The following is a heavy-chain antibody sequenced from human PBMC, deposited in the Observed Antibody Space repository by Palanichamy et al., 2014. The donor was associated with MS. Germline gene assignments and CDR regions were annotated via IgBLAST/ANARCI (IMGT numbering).Heavy chain of an antibody. Sequence: EVQLVESGGGLVQPGRSLRLSCTASGLSFGDYVIHWVRQAPGKGPEWVSSMRGEDYGGTGEYAAAVKDRFAISRDDSESIAYLQMNSLKTEDTAVYYCTMKRERFFEPLSPIPQDVWGQGTTVTVSS. CDR1: GLSFGDYV. CDR2: MRGEDYGGTG. J-gene: IGHJ6*02. CDR3: TMKRERFFEPLSPIPQDV. V-gene: IGHV3-49*04. D-gene: IGHD3-3*01.